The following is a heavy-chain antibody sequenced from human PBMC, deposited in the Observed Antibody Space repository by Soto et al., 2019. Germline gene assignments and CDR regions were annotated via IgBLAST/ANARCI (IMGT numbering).Heavy chain of an antibody. V-gene: IGHV3-15*01. Sequence: GGSLRLSCAASGFTFSNAWMSWVRQAPGKGLEWVGRIKSKTDGGTTDYAAPVKGRFTISRDDSKNTLYLQMNSLKTEDTAVYYCTTYDYGGNSDYFDYWGQGTLVTVSS. D-gene: IGHD4-17*01. CDR2: IKSKTDGGTT. CDR3: TTYDYGGNSDYFDY. CDR1: GFTFSNAW. J-gene: IGHJ4*02.